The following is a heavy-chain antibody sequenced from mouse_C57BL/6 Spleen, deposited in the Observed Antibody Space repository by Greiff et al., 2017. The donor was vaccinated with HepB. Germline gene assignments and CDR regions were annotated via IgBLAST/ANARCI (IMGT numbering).Heavy chain of an antibody. CDR1: GFTFSSYA. D-gene: IGHD3-3*01. CDR3: ARERRDLETWYFDV. Sequence: EVKVVESGGGLVKPGGSLKLSCAASGFTFSSYAMSWVRQTPEKRLEWVATISDGGSYTYYPDNVKGRFTISRDNAKNNLYLQMSHLKSEDTAMYYCARERRDLETWYFDVWGTGTTVTVSS. J-gene: IGHJ1*03. V-gene: IGHV5-4*01. CDR2: ISDGGSYT.